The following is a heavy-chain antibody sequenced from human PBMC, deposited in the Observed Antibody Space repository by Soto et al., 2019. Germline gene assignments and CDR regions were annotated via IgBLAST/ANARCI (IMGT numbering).Heavy chain of an antibody. J-gene: IGHJ6*02. V-gene: IGHV4-59*08. Sequence: QVQLQQSGPRLVKPSETLSLTCTASSGPDRSHNWGWIRQPPGRGLEWIGSVYNTGDTAYNPSLRGRVTISADTSTNDIALTLNSVTAADAAVYYCVRQGIDYLHGLVDVWGQGTTVSVSS. CDR2: VYNTGDT. CDR3: VRQGIDYLHGLVDV. D-gene: IGHD4-17*01. CDR1: SGPDRSHN.